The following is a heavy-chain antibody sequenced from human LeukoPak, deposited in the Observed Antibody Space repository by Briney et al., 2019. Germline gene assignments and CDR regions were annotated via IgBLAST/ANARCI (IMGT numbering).Heavy chain of an antibody. Sequence: SETLSLTCTVSGGSISSYYWSWIRQPAGKGLEWIGRIYTSGSTNYNPSLKSRVTMSVDTSKNQFSLKLSSVTAADTAMYYCASNGDYWDAFDIWGQGTMVTVSS. CDR2: IYTSGST. CDR1: GGSISSYY. V-gene: IGHV4-4*07. CDR3: ASNGDYWDAFDI. J-gene: IGHJ3*02. D-gene: IGHD4-17*01.